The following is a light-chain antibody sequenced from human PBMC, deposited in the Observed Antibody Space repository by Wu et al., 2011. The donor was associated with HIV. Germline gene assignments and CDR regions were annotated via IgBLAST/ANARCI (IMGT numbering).Light chain of an antibody. CDR2: DAS. CDR3: QHGSNWPLT. CDR1: QSVSSS. Sequence: EILLTQSPATLSLSPGERATLSCRASQSVSSSLAWYQQKPGQAPSLLIYDASNRATGIPARFSGSGSGTDFTLIISSLEPEDFAVYYXQHGSNWPLTFGQGTRLEI. J-gene: IGKJ5*01. V-gene: IGKV3-11*01.